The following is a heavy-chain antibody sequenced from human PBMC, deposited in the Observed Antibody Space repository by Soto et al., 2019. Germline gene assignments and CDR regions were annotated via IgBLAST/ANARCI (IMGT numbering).Heavy chain of an antibody. D-gene: IGHD1-26*01. CDR2: ISYDGNNK. CDR3: ARDLSGSTNVDY. J-gene: IGHJ4*02. CDR1: GFTFSSYA. Sequence: QVQLVESGGGVVQPGRSLGLLCAASGFTFSSYAIHWIRQAPGMGLEWVAVISYDGNNKYYADSVKGRFTISRDNFKNTVYLQMDSLTVEDTAVYYCARDLSGSTNVDYWGQGTLVTVSS. V-gene: IGHV3-30-3*01.